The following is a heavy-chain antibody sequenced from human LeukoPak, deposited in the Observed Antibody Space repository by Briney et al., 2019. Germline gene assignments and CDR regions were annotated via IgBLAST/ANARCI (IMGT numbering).Heavy chain of an antibody. D-gene: IGHD6-6*01. V-gene: IGHV3-7*04. J-gene: IGHJ4*02. Sequence: GGSLRLSCAASGFTLSNYWMNWARQAPGKGLEWVANIKQDGSEKYYVDSVKGRFTISRDNAKNSLYLQMNSLRAEDMAVYYCARGSNSAFDYWGQGTLVTVSS. CDR2: IKQDGSEK. CDR3: ARGSNSAFDY. CDR1: GFTLSNYW.